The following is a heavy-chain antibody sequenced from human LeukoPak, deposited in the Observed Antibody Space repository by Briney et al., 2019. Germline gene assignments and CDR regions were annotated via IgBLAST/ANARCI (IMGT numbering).Heavy chain of an antibody. D-gene: IGHD3-22*01. CDR1: GFTFSSYW. J-gene: IGHJ4*02. Sequence: GGSLRLSCAASGFTFSSYWMSWVRQAPGKGLGWVANIKQDGSEKYYVDSVKGRFTISRENAKNSLYLQMNSLRAEDTAVYYCARDLGEYDCSGSEEFFDFWGQGTLVTVSS. CDR2: IKQDGSEK. CDR3: ARDLGEYDCSGSEEFFDF. V-gene: IGHV3-7*01.